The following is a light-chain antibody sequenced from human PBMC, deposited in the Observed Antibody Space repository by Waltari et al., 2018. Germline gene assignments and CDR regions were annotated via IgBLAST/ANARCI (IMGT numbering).Light chain of an antibody. CDR3: ATWDDSLNGWV. Sequence: QSVLTQPPSASGTPGQRVTISCSGTSSNIGNQGVIWYQFIPGTAPKLYIYADNLRPSRVPDRFSGSKSGTSASLAISGLQSEDEAHYYCATWDDSLNGWVFGGGTMLTVL. CDR2: ADN. CDR1: SSNIGNQG. V-gene: IGLV1-44*01. J-gene: IGLJ3*02.